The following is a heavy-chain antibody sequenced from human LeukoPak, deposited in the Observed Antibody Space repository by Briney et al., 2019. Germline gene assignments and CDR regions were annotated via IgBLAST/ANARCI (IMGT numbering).Heavy chain of an antibody. V-gene: IGHV1-2*04. CDR1: GYTFTGYY. D-gene: IGHD5-18*01. CDR3: ARESSYGHKAGYAFDI. J-gene: IGHJ3*02. CDR2: INPNSGGT. Sequence: ASVKVSCKASGYTFTGYYMHWVRQAPGQGLEWMGWINPNSGGTNYAQKFQGWVTMTRDTSISTAYMELSRLRSDDTAVYYCARESSYGHKAGYAFDIWGQGTMVTVSS.